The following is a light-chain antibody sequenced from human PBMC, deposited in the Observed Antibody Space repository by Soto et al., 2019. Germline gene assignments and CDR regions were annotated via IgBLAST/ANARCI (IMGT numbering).Light chain of an antibody. V-gene: IGKV4-1*01. CDR2: WAS. CDR3: QQYFSPPPT. CDR1: QSVLYRSFNKNY. J-gene: IGKJ1*01. Sequence: DIVMTQSPDSLAVSLGERATINCKSSQSVLYRSFNKNYLAWYQQRPGQPPKLLIYWASTRESGVPDRFSGSGSGTDFSLTISSRQAEDVAVYYCQQYFSPPPTFGQGTKVEIK.